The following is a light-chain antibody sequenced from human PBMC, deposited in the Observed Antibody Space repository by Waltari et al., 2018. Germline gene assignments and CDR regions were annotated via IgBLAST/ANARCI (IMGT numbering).Light chain of an antibody. CDR1: QSVSSY. J-gene: IGKJ2*01. CDR3: QQRSNWPPYT. Sequence: EIVFTQSPATLSLSPGERATRSCRASQSVSSYLAWYQQKPGQATRLLIYDASNRATGIPARFSGSGAWTDFTLPISSLEPEDFAVYYCQQRSNWPPYTFGQGTQLEIK. CDR2: DAS. V-gene: IGKV3-11*01.